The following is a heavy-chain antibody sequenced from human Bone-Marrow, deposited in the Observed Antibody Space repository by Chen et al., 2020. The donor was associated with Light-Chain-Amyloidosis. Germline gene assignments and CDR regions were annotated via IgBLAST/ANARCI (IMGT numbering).Heavy chain of an antibody. CDR2: ITGGGTSI. V-gene: IGHV3-21*01. CDR1: GFTFSLYR. J-gene: IGHJ6*02. D-gene: IGHD6-13*01. Sequence: SLRLPCXXXGFTFSLYRMTWVRQAPGKGLEWVSSITGGGTSINYADSVRGRFTISGDNARNXXYLXXXXXXXXXXXXYYXXXSPYSTVAPHYYGMDLWGQGITVTVSS. CDR3: XXSPYSTVAPHYYGMDL.